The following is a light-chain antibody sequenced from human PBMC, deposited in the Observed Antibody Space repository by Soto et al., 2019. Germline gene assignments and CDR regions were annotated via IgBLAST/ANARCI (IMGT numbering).Light chain of an antibody. CDR3: SSYTSSTTLV. CDR1: SSDVGGYNY. J-gene: IGLJ2*01. V-gene: IGLV2-14*01. CDR2: EVS. Sequence: QSALTQPASVSGSPGQSITISCTGTSSDVGGYNYVSWYQQHPGKAPKLIIFEVSNRPSGVSNRFSGAKSGNTASLTISGLQAEDEAGYYCSSYTSSTTLVFGGGTQLTVL.